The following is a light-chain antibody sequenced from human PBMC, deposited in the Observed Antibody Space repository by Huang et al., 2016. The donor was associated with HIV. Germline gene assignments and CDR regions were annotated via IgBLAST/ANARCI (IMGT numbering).Light chain of an antibody. CDR2: AAS. CDR1: PTINSY. V-gene: IGKV1-39*01. J-gene: IGKJ1*01. Sequence: DIQMTQSPSSLSASVGDRVTITCRASPTINSYLHWYQQKPGKAPQLLIYAASNLQSGVPSRFSGGGSGTDFTLTISSLQPEDFATYYCQQTYSSPRTFGQGTKVDIK. CDR3: QQTYSSPRT.